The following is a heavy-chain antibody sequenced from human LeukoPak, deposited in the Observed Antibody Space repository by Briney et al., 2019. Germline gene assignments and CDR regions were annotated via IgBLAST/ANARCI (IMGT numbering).Heavy chain of an antibody. CDR2: ISGSSNTI. V-gene: IGHV3-48*01. CDR3: ARWSYGSGYALDY. CDR1: GFTFSSYS. D-gene: IGHD5-12*01. Sequence: GGSLRLSCAASGFTFSSYSVNWVRQAPGKGPEWVSYISGSSNTIYYADSVKGRFTISRDNAKNSLYLQMNSLRAEDTAVYYCARWSYGSGYALDYWGQGTLVTVSS. J-gene: IGHJ4*02.